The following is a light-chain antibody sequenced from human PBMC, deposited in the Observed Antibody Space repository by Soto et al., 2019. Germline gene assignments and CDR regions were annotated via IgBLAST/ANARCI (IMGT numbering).Light chain of an antibody. CDR2: AAS. Sequence: DIQMTQSPSSVSASVGDRVTITCRASQGISTWFAWYQQKPGKAPQLLIYAASSLQSGGTSRFSGSGSGTYFTLTISRLPPEDFATYYCQQANSLPYTFGQGTKLEIK. V-gene: IGKV1-12*01. CDR3: QQANSLPYT. CDR1: QGISTW. J-gene: IGKJ2*01.